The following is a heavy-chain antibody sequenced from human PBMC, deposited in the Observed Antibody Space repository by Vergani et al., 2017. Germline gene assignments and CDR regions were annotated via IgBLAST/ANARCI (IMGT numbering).Heavy chain of an antibody. CDR2: INHSGST. CDR3: ARTAKNIVVVPAARTGGSGSGYFDL. D-gene: IGHD2-2*01. CDR1: GRSFSGFY. V-gene: IGHV4-34*01. Sequence: QVQLQQWGAGLLKPSETLSLTCAVYGRSFSGFYWSWIRQPPGKGLEWIGEINHSGSTNYNPSLKSRVTISVDTSKNQLSLKLSSVTAADTAVYYCARTAKNIVVVPAARTGGSGSGYFDLWGRGTLVTVSS. J-gene: IGHJ2*01.